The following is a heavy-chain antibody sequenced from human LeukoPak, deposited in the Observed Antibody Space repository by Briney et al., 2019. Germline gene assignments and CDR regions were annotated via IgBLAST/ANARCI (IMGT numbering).Heavy chain of an antibody. V-gene: IGHV4-59*01. CDR1: GGSISSYY. J-gene: IGHJ3*02. CDR3: ARAPRTMVRGVITGAFDI. D-gene: IGHD3-10*01. CDR2: IYYSGST. Sequence: PSETLSLTCTVSGGSISSYYWSWIRQPPGKGLEWIGYIYYSGSTNYNPSLKSRVTILVDTSKNQFSLKLSSVTAADTAVYYCARAPRTMVRGVITGAFDIWGQGTMVTVSS.